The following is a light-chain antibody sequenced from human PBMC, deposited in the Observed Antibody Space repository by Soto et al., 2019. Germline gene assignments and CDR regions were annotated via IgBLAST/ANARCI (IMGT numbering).Light chain of an antibody. Sequence: QSVLTQPPSASATPGQSVTISCSGSYSNIGDNYVYWYQQVPGTAPKLLISKNIQRPSGVPDRFSGSKSGTSASLAISGLRPDDDADYYCASWYDRLAALLFGGGTKVTVL. CDR2: KNI. J-gene: IGLJ3*02. V-gene: IGLV1-47*01. CDR1: YSNIGDNY. CDR3: ASWYDRLAALL.